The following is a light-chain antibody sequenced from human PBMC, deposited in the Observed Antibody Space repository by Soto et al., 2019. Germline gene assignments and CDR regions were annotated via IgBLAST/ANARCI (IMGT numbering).Light chain of an antibody. J-gene: IGKJ4*01. CDR3: QQYDNLQRT. CDR1: QDIIKY. Sequence: DIQMTHSPSSLSASVVDMGTITCRASQDIIKYLKWYQQKPGKATNLLICDASNLETGVPSRFSGSGSGKDFTFTISSLHPEDIATYYCQQYDNLQRTFGRGTQVESK. CDR2: DAS. V-gene: IGKV1-33*01.